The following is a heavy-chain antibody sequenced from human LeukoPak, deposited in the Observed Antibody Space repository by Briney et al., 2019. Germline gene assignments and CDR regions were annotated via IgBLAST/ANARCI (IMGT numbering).Heavy chain of an antibody. Sequence: HTGGSLRLSCAASGFTFSSYPMHWVRQTPGKGLEWVAILSSDGVNKRYADSVKGRFTISRDNSKNTLYLQMNSLRAEDTAVYYCAKDSNVLRFLEWLQLGRNYFDYWGQGTLVTVSS. V-gene: IGHV3-30-3*01. CDR3: AKDSNVLRFLEWLQLGRNYFDY. CDR1: GFTFSSYP. CDR2: LSSDGVNK. J-gene: IGHJ4*02. D-gene: IGHD3-3*01.